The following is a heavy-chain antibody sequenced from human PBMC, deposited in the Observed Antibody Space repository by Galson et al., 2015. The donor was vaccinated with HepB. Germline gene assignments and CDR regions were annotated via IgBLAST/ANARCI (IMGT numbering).Heavy chain of an antibody. J-gene: IGHJ4*02. V-gene: IGHV3-21*01. Sequence: SLRLSCAASGFTFSSYSMNWVRQAPGKGLEWVSSISSSSSYIYYADSVKGRFTISRDNAKNSLYLQMNSLRAEDTAVYYCARDRGWDGYNADFDYWGQGTLVTVSS. CDR1: GFTFSSYS. CDR3: ARDRGWDGYNADFDY. D-gene: IGHD5-24*01. CDR2: ISSSSSYI.